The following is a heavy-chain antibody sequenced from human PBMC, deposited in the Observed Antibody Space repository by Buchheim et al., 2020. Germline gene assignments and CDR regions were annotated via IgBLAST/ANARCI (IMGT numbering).Heavy chain of an antibody. J-gene: IGHJ4*02. V-gene: IGHV1-2*02. D-gene: IGHD1-14*01. Sequence: QVQLVQSGAEVRKSGASVKVSCKTSGLTFSDDYMNWVRQAPGQGLEWMGWIYLVAGDVQYSKKFQGRITLTRDTSISTAYLELNRLTSDDAAVYYCARDPVPVSGTSLDYWGQGT. CDR2: IYLVAGDV. CDR3: ARDPVPVSGTSLDY. CDR1: GLTFSDDY.